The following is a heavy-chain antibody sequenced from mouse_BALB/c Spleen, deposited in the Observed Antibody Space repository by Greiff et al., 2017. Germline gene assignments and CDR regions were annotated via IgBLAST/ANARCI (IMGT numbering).Heavy chain of an antibody. CDR3: ARDEGSGGSSYGFAY. Sequence: QVQLKESGPELVRPGVSVKISCKGSGYTFTDYAMHWVKQSHAKSLEWIGVISTYYGNTNYNQKFKGKATMTVDKSSSTAYMELARLTSEDSAIYYCARDEGSGGSSYGFAYWGQGTLVTVSA. CDR1: GYTFTDYA. CDR2: ISTYYGNT. V-gene: IGHV1-67*01. D-gene: IGHD1-1*01. J-gene: IGHJ3*01.